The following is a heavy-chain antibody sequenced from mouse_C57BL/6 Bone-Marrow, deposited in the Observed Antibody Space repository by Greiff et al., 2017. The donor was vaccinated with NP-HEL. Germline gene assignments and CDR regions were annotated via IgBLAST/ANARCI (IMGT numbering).Heavy chain of an antibody. Sequence: QVQLQQPGAELVKPGASVKLSCKASGYTFTSYWMHWVKQRPGQGLEWVGMIHPNSGSTNYNEKFKSKATLTVDKSSSTAYMQLSSLTSEDSAVYYCERLLAYWGQGTLVTVSA. V-gene: IGHV1-64*01. CDR3: ERLLAY. D-gene: IGHD1-1*01. J-gene: IGHJ3*01. CDR2: IHPNSGST. CDR1: GYTFTSYW.